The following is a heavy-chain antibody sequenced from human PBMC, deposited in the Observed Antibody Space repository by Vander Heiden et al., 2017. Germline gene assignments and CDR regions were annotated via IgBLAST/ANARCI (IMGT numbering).Heavy chain of an antibody. CDR3: ARDRERDKYNFDY. D-gene: IGHD1-1*01. CDR1: GFNFSSYG. CDR2: LWFDGSSK. V-gene: IGHV3-33*01. Sequence: QVQLVESGGGVVQPGRSLRLCCAASGFNFSSYGMHWVRQGPGKGLEGAAGLWFDGSSKYYAESVKGRFTISRDNSKNTLYLQMNSLRAEDTAVYYCARDRERDKYNFDYWGQGTLVTVSS. J-gene: IGHJ4*02.